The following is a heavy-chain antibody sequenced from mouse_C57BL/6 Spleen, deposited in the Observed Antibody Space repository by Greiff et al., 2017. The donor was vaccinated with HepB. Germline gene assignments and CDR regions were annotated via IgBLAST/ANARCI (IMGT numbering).Heavy chain of an antibody. Sequence: EVMLVESGGGLVQPGGSMKLSCVASGFTFSNYWMNWVRQSPEKGLEWVAQIRLKSDNYATHYAESVKGRFTISRDDSKSSVYLQMNNLRAEDTGIYYCTRQLIFAYWGQGTLVTVSA. CDR2: IRLKSDNYAT. CDR1: GFTFSNYW. J-gene: IGHJ3*01. V-gene: IGHV6-3*01. CDR3: TRQLIFAY. D-gene: IGHD3-2*02.